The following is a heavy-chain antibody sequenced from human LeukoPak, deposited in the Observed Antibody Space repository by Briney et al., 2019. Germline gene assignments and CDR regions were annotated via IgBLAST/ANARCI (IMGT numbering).Heavy chain of an antibody. J-gene: IGHJ4*02. CDR1: GGSISSYF. CDR3: AKENRGSGTFDY. Sequence: PSETLSLTCTVSGGSISSYFCNWVRQPPGKGLEWIGHIYDSGSTNYNPSLMSRVTISVDTSKNQFSLKLSSVTAADTAVYYCAKENRGSGTFDYWGQGTLVTVSS. CDR2: IYDSGST. V-gene: IGHV4-59*01. D-gene: IGHD3-10*01.